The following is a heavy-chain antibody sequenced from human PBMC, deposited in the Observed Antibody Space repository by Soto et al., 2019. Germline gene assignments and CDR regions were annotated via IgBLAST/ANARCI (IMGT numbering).Heavy chain of an antibody. CDR1: GGTFREYA. D-gene: IGHD2-2*01. J-gene: IGHJ6*02. CDR3: GRGYCTSTTCEDYYVMDV. CDR2: IIPIFGAI. Sequence: QVQLVQSGAEVKKPGSAVKVSCKTSGGTFREYAISWVRQAPGQGLEWLGGIIPIFGAINYAQNFQGRVTISADKYTSTAYMELRSLRSGDTAVYYCGRGYCTSTTCEDYYVMDVWGQGTTVTVSS. V-gene: IGHV1-69*06.